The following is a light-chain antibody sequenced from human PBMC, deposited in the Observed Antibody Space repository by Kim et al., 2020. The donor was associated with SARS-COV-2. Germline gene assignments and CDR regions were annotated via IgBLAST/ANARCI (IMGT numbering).Light chain of an antibody. Sequence: DIQLTQSPSFLSASVGDRVTITCRASQGVNSYLAWFQQKPGKAPKLVIYGASTLQSGVPSRFSGSRSGTEFTLTISSLQPEDLATYYCLQLNSSPWITFGQGTRLEIK. V-gene: IGKV1-9*01. CDR2: GAS. CDR3: LQLNSSPWIT. J-gene: IGKJ5*01. CDR1: QGVNSY.